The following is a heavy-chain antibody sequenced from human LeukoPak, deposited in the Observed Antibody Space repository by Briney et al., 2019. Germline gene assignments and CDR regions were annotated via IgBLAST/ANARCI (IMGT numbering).Heavy chain of an antibody. D-gene: IGHD1-26*01. CDR3: ATRTGAKSGGDF. CDR2: TNHSGST. Sequence: SETLSLTCAVYGGSFSGYYWSWIRQPPGKGLEWIGETNHSGSTKYNPSLKSRVTISVDTSKNHFSLKLSSVAAADTAVYYCATRTGAKSGGDFWGQGTLVTVSS. J-gene: IGHJ4*02. V-gene: IGHV4-34*01. CDR1: GGSFSGYY.